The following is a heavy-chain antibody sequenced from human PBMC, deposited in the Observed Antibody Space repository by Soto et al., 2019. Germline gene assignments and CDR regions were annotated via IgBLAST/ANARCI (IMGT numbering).Heavy chain of an antibody. D-gene: IGHD3-22*01. CDR1: GFTFNNAR. CDR3: TTSGTEVVVLSTGPYGYFDL. Sequence: EVQLVESGGGLVKPGGSLRLSCAASGFTFNNARMSWVRQAPGKGLEWVGRVKSKVEGGTTDYAAPVKGRFTISRDDSKNTVYLQMNSLKNEDTGLYYCTTSGTEVVVLSTGPYGYFDLWGRGSLVSVSS. CDR2: VKSKVEGGTT. V-gene: IGHV3-15*01. J-gene: IGHJ2*01.